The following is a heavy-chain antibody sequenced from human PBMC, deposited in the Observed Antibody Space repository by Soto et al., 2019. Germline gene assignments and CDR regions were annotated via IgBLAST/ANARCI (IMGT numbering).Heavy chain of an antibody. CDR2: IYYSGST. D-gene: IGHD4-17*01. V-gene: IGHV4-59*01. Sequence: SETLSLTCTVSGGSISSYYWSWIRQPPGKGLEWIGYIYYSGSTNYNPSLKSRVTISVGTSKNQFSLKLSSVTAADTAVYYCARVGASDDGGNSGNYFDYWGQGTLV. J-gene: IGHJ4*02. CDR3: ARVGASDDGGNSGNYFDY. CDR1: GGSISSYY.